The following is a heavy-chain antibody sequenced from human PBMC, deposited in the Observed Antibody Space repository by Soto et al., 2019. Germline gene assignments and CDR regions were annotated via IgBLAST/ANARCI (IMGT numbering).Heavy chain of an antibody. D-gene: IGHD3-22*01. CDR2: IIPIFGTA. V-gene: IGHV1-69*13. CDR1: GGTFSSYA. J-gene: IGHJ3*02. CDR3: ARDHFDSSGYYYNAFDI. Sequence: GASVKVSCKASGGTFSSYAISWVRQAPGQGLEWMGGIIPIFGTANYAQKFQGRVTITADESTSTAYMELSSLRSEDTAVYYCARDHFDSSGYYYNAFDIWGQGTMVTVSS.